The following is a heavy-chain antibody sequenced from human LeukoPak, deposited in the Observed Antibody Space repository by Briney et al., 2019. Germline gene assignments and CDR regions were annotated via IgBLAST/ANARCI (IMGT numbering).Heavy chain of an antibody. V-gene: IGHV4-39*01. CDR3: ARSHRALVYRGWFDP. CDR2: IYYSGST. J-gene: IGHJ5*02. Sequence: SETLSLTCTVSGGSISSSSYYWGWIRQPPGKGLEWIGSIYYSGSTYYNPSLKSRVTISVDTSKNQFSLRLSSVTAADTAVYYCARSHRALVYRGWFDPWGQGTLVTVSS. D-gene: IGHD3-16*02. CDR1: GGSISSSSYY.